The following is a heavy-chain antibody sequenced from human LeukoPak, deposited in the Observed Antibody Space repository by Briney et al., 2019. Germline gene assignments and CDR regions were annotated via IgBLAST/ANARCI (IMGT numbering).Heavy chain of an antibody. J-gene: IGHJ6*02. CDR3: ARGPVGYCSSTSCYIHYYGMDV. V-gene: IGHV4-34*01. CDR1: GGSFSGYY. Sequence: SETLSLTCAVYGGSFSGYYWSWIRQPPGKGREWIGEINHSGSTNYNPSLKSRVTISVDTSKNQFSLQLSSVTAADTAVYYCARGPVGYCSSTSCYIHYYGMDVWGQGTTVTVSS. D-gene: IGHD2-2*01. CDR2: INHSGST.